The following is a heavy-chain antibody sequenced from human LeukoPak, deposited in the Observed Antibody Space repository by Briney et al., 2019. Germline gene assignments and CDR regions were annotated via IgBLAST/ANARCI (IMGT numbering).Heavy chain of an antibody. CDR3: VREYYGSGTIEY. D-gene: IGHD3-10*01. J-gene: IGHJ4*02. CDR1: GGSISSYY. CDR2: IFYSGTT. V-gene: IGHV4-59*01. Sequence: SETLSLTCTVSGGSISSYYWSWIRQPAGKGLEWIGYIFYSGTTNYNPSLKSRVTMSVDRSRDQFSLKLTSVTAADTAVYYCVREYYGSGTIEYWGQGILVTVSS.